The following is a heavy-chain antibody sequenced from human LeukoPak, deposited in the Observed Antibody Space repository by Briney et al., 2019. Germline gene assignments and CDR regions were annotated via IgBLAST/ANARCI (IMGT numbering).Heavy chain of an antibody. V-gene: IGHV4-39*07. D-gene: IGHD6-13*01. CDR1: GGSISSTSYF. Sequence: SETLSLTCTVSGGSISSTSYFWGWIRQPPGKGLECIGYVYYTGTTYYSPSLKSRVTISVDTSKNQFSLKVRSVTAADTAVYYCARDQLVAAAGTRASCWGQGTLVTVSS. CDR3: ARDQLVAAAGTRASC. CDR2: VYYTGTT. J-gene: IGHJ4*02.